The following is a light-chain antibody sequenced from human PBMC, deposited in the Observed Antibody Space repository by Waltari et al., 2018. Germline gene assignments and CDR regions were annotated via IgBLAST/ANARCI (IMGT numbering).Light chain of an antibody. CDR3: LQLNSYPRT. V-gene: IGKV1-17*01. CDR2: ATS. J-gene: IGKJ1*01. CDR1: QGIRND. Sequence: DIQMTQSPSSLPASVGARVTITCRASQGIRNDLGWYQQKPGKAPQRLTYATSSLQSGVPSRFTCTASGTEFTLTISSLQPEDFATYYCLQLNSYPRTFGQGTKVEIK.